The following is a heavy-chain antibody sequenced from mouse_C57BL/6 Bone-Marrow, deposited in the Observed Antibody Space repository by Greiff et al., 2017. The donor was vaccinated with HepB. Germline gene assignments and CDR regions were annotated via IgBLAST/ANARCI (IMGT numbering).Heavy chain of an antibody. CDR2: IDPSDSYT. Sequence: VQLQQPGAELVRPGTSVKLSCKASGYTFTSYWMHWVKQRPGQGLEWIGVIDPSDSYTNYNQKFKGKATLTVDTSSSTAYMQLSSLTSEDSAVYYCARDSSGYPYYYAMDYWGQGTSVTVSS. V-gene: IGHV1-59*01. CDR3: ARDSSGYPYYYAMDY. CDR1: GYTFTSYW. D-gene: IGHD3-2*02. J-gene: IGHJ4*01.